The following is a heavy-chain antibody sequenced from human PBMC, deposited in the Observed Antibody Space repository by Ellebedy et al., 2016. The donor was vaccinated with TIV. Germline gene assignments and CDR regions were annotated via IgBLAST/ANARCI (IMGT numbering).Heavy chain of an antibody. D-gene: IGHD1-26*01. CDR2: IDPADSYT. V-gene: IGHV5-10-1*01. CDR3: ARHGGSRPYFDY. Sequence: GESLKISCKGSGYRFPTFSITWVRQTPGKGLEWMGSIDPADSYTNYSPPFQGHVTISADKSISTAYLQWSSLKASDTAMYYCARHGGSRPYFDYWGQGTLVTVSS. J-gene: IGHJ4*02. CDR1: GYRFPTFS.